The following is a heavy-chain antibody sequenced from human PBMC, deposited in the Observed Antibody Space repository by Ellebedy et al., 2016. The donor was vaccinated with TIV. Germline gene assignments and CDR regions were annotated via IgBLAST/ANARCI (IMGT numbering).Heavy chain of an antibody. Sequence: GESLKISXAASGFTFSSYWMSWVRQAPGKGLEWVANIKQDGSEKYYVDSVKGRFTISRDNAKNSLYLQMNSLRAEDTAVYYCARDRGGLQDNWFDPWGQGTLVTVSS. V-gene: IGHV3-7*03. D-gene: IGHD3-16*01. J-gene: IGHJ5*02. CDR1: GFTFSSYW. CDR3: ARDRGGLQDNWFDP. CDR2: IKQDGSEK.